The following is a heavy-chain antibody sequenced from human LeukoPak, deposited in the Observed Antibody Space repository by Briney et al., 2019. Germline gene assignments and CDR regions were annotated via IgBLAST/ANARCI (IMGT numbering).Heavy chain of an antibody. CDR3: ARDRPLVVVIPFDY. CDR1: GFTFSSYE. Sequence: GGSLRLSCAASGFTFSSYEMNWVRQAPGKGLEWVSYISSSGSTIYYADSVKGRFTISRDNAKNSLYLQMNSLRAEDTAVYYCARDRPLVVVIPFDYWGQGTLATVSS. V-gene: IGHV3-48*03. CDR2: ISSSGSTI. J-gene: IGHJ4*02. D-gene: IGHD3-22*01.